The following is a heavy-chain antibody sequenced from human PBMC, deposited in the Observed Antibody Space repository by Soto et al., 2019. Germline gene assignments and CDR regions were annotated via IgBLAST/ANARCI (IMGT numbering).Heavy chain of an antibody. CDR2: IIPIFGTT. CDR1: GGTFSSYA. CDR3: ARDSPYREDYWDWFDP. J-gene: IGHJ5*02. D-gene: IGHD1-26*01. V-gene: IGHV1-69*01. Sequence: QVQLVQSGAEVKKPGSSVKVSCKSSGGTFSSYAISWVRQAPGQGLEWVGGIIPIFGTTNYAQRFQGRVTITADDSTTTAYMELSNLRSDDTAVYYCARDSPYREDYWDWFDPWGQGTLVTVSS.